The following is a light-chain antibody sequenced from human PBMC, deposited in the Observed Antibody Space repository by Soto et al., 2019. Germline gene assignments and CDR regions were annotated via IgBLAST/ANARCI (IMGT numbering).Light chain of an antibody. Sequence: EIVLTQSPGTLSLSPGERASLSCRASQSVSSEKLAWYQQKPGQAPRLLIYGASSRATGIPDRFSGSGSGTDFTLTISRLEPEDFAVYYCQQYGSSLYTFGQGTKVDIK. J-gene: IGKJ2*01. CDR2: GAS. CDR1: QSVSSEK. V-gene: IGKV3-20*01. CDR3: QQYGSSLYT.